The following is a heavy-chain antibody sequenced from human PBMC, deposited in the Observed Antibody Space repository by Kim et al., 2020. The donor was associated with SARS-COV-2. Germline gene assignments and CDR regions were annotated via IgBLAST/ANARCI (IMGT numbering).Heavy chain of an antibody. V-gene: IGHV4-59*01. J-gene: IGHJ6*02. CDR3: AREAGYCSSTSCSYGMDV. D-gene: IGHD2-2*03. Sequence: NSRVTISVDTSKNQFSLKLSSVTAADTAVYYCAREAGYCSSTSCSYGMDVWGQGTTVTVSS.